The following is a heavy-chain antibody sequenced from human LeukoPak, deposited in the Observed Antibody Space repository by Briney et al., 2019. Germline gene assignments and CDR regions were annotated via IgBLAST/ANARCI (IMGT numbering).Heavy chain of an antibody. Sequence: GASVKVSCKASGYTFTGYYMHWVRQAPGQGLEWMGWINPNSGGTNYAQKFQGRVTMTRDTSISTAYMELSRLRSDDTAVYYCARIRSGYDHHLDYWGQGTLVTVSS. CDR3: ARIRSGYDHHLDY. D-gene: IGHD5-12*01. CDR2: INPNSGGT. J-gene: IGHJ4*02. CDR1: GYTFTGYY. V-gene: IGHV1-2*02.